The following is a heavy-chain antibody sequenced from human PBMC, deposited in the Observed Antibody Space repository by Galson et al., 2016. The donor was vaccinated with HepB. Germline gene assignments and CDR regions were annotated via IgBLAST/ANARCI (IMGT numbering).Heavy chain of an antibody. J-gene: IGHJ6*03. CDR2: ISGASGTT. V-gene: IGHV3-23*01. Sequence: SLRLSCAASGFTFRSYAMAWVRQAPGKGLEWVSGISGASGTTLYADSVKGRFTMSRDNSRDALYLEMNTLRVEDTAVYFCAKARGFNTYYYYYMDVWGKGTTVTVSS. CDR3: AKARGFNTYYYYYMDV. CDR1: GFTFRSYA. D-gene: IGHD3-10*01.